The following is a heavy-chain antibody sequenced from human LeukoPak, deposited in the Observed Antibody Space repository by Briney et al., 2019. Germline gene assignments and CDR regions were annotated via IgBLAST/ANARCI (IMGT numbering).Heavy chain of an antibody. CDR3: ARETDRDYYFDY. V-gene: IGHV3-11*04. Sequence: AGSLRLSCVTSGFTFSDYFMSWIRQAAGKGLEWVSYISSSGSNIYYADSVKGRFTISRDNAKNSLYLQMNSLRAEDTAVYYCARETDRDYYFDYWGQGTLVTVSS. CDR2: ISSSGSNI. D-gene: IGHD5-24*01. J-gene: IGHJ4*02. CDR1: GFTFSDYF.